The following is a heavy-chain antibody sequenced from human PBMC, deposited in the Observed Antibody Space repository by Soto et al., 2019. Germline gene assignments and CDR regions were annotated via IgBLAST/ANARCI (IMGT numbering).Heavy chain of an antibody. Sequence: GASVKVSCKTSGYSFTKYGLHCVRQAPGQMLEWMGWINPGNGDTKYSQKFQGRVTITRDTSATTAYMELSSLRSEDSAVFYCARTDCSSTSCYNYYYYGMDVWGQGTTVTVSS. D-gene: IGHD2-2*01. V-gene: IGHV1-3*01. J-gene: IGHJ6*02. CDR3: ARTDCSSTSCYNYYYYGMDV. CDR2: INPGNGDT. CDR1: GYSFTKYG.